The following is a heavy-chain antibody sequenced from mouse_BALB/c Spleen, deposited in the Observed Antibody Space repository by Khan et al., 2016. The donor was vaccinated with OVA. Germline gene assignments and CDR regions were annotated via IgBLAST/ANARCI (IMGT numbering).Heavy chain of an antibody. D-gene: IGHD2-14*01. Sequence: VKVEESGPGLVAPSQSLSITCTVSGFSLSRYNIHWVRQPPGKGLEWLGMIWGGGGTDYNSPLKSRLNISKDNSKSQVFLKMNSLQTDDTAMYYCARAYYRYDGYYAMDYWGQGISVTVSS. CDR2: IWGGGGT. CDR3: ARAYYRYDGYYAMDY. V-gene: IGHV2-6-4*01. CDR1: GFSLSRYN. J-gene: IGHJ4*01.